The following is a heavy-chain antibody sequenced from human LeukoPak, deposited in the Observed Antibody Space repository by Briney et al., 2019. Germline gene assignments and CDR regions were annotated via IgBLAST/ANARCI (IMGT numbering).Heavy chain of an antibody. CDR2: ISYDGSNK. D-gene: IGHD3-22*01. CDR1: GFTFSSYA. V-gene: IGHV3-30-3*01. Sequence: GGSLTLSCAASGFTFSSYAMHWVRRAPGKALEWVAVISYDGSNKYYADSVKGRFTISRDNSKNTLYLQMNSLRTEDTAVYYCARGTMIVVVIWPMDVWGQGTTVTVSS. J-gene: IGHJ6*02. CDR3: ARGTMIVVVIWPMDV.